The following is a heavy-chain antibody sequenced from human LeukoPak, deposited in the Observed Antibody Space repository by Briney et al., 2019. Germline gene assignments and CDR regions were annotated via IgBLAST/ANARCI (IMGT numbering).Heavy chain of an antibody. CDR1: GYTFTSYY. D-gene: IGHD3-10*01. J-gene: IGHJ4*02. Sequence: ASVKVSCKASGYTFTSYYMHWVRQAPGQGLEWMGIINPSGGSTSYAQKFQGRVTMTRDTSTSTVYMELSSLRSEDTAVYYCAGGGGFGELFGYFDYWGQGTLVTVSS. V-gene: IGHV1-46*01. CDR3: AGGGGFGELFGYFDY. CDR2: INPSGGST.